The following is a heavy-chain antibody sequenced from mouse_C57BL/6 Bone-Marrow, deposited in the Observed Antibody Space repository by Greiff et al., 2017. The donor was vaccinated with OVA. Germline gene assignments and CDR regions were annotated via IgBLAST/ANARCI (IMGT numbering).Heavy chain of an antibody. CDR3: TSYGNFDY. CDR1: GFNIKDDY. D-gene: IGHD2-1*01. Sequence: EVQLQQSGAELVRPGASVKLSCTASGFNIKDDYMPWVKQRPEQGLEWIGWIDPENGDTEYASKFQGKAPITADTSSNTAYLQLSSLTSEDTAVYYCTSYGNFDYWGQGTTLTVSS. CDR2: IDPENGDT. J-gene: IGHJ2*01. V-gene: IGHV14-4*01.